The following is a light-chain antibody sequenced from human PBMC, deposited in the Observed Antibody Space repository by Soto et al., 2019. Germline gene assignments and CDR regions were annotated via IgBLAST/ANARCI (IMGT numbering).Light chain of an antibody. CDR1: QDIRNY. Sequence: DIPVTQSPSSLSASVGDRVTITCRATQDIRNYLAWYQQKPGKVPKLLIYAASTLQSGVPSRFSGSGSGTDFTLTISSLQPEDVATYYCQKYISAPFTFGPGTIMDIK. J-gene: IGKJ3*01. CDR2: AAS. CDR3: QKYISAPFT. V-gene: IGKV1-27*01.